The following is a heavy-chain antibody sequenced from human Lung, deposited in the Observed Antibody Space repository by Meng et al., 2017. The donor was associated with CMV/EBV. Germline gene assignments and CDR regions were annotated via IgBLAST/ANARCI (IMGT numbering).Heavy chain of an antibody. CDR3: ARATPLGYCSSTSCYTQDAYYGMDV. J-gene: IGHJ6*02. D-gene: IGHD2-2*02. V-gene: IGHV1-8*03. Sequence: ASXXVSXKASGYTFTSYDINWVRQATGQGLEWMGWMNPNSGNTGYAQKFQGRVTITRNTSISTAYMELSSLRSEDTAVYYCARATPLGYCSSTSCYTQDAYYGMDVWXQGTXVNGAS. CDR1: GYTFTSYD. CDR2: MNPNSGNT.